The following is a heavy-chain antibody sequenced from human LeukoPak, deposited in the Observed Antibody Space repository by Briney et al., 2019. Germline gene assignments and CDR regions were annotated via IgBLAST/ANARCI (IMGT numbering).Heavy chain of an antibody. J-gene: IGHJ4*02. V-gene: IGHV1-2*02. CDR2: ISPNSGGT. CDR1: GYTFTYYY. CDR3: ARLPYDEPDY. D-gene: IGHD3-3*01. Sequence: ASVKVSCKASGYTFTYYYVHWVRQAPGQGLEWMGCISPNSGGTHYARKFQGRVTMTRDTSISTAYMELSSLRSDDTAVYFCARLPYDEPDYWGQGTLVTVSS.